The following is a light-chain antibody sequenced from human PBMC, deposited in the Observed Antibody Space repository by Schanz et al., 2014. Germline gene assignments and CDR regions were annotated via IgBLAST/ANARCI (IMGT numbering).Light chain of an antibody. J-gene: IGLJ2*01. CDR2: DVS. V-gene: IGLV2-14*03. CDR3: CSYAGFNTVI. Sequence: QSALTQPASVSGSPGQSITISCTGTSSDVGGYNSVSWYQQHPGKAPKLMIYDVSDRPSGVSNRFSGSKSGNTASLTISGLQAEDEADYYCCSYAGFNTVIFGGGTKVTVL. CDR1: SSDVGGYNS.